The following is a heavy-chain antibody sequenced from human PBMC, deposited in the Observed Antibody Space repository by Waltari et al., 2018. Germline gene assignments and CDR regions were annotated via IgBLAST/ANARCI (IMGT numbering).Heavy chain of an antibody. V-gene: IGHV3-48*02. CDR3: ARENYYGSGTYPMDV. J-gene: IGHJ6*04. Sequence: EVQLVESGGGLVQPGGSLRLPCAASEFTFRCYRMNWVRQAPGKGLEWVSYISSSSTTIYYADSVKGRFTISRDNAKNSLYLQMNSLRDEDTAVYYCARENYYGSGTYPMDVWGKGTTVTVSS. CDR2: ISSSSTTI. D-gene: IGHD3-10*01. CDR1: EFTFRCYR.